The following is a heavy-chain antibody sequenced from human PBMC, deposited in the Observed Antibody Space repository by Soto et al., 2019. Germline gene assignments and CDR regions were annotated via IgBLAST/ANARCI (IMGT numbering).Heavy chain of an antibody. CDR2: ISGSGGST. J-gene: IGHJ4*02. CDR3: AKDSTVKNYFDS. Sequence: EVQLLESGGGLVQPGGSLRLSCAASGFTFSSYAMSWVRQAPGKGLEWVSAISGSGGSTYYADSVKGRFTISRDNSKNTLYLQMNRLRAADTAVYYCAKDSTVKNYFDSWGQGTLVTVSS. D-gene: IGHD2-2*01. V-gene: IGHV3-23*01. CDR1: GFTFSSYA.